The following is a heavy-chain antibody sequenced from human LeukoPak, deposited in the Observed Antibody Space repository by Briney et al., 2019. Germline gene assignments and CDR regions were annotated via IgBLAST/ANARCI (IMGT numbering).Heavy chain of an antibody. CDR1: GGTFGSYA. CDR3: ARGRRFEYSSHWNWFDP. CDR2: IIPIFGTA. J-gene: IGHJ5*02. V-gene: IGHV1-69*05. Sequence: VASVKVSCKASGGTFGSYAISWVRQAPGQGLEWMGGIIPIFGTANYAQKFQGRVTITTDESTSTAYMELSSLRSEDTAVYYCARGRRFEYSSHWNWFDPWGQGTLVTVSS. D-gene: IGHD6-6*01.